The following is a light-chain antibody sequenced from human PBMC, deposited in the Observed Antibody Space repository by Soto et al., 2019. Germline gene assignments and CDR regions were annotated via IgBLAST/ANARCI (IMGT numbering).Light chain of an antibody. Sequence: QSVLTQPPSASGTPGQRVTFSCSGSSSNIGYNYLFWYQQLPGTAPKLRIYNNNQRPSGVPDRFSGSKSGTSASLAISGLRSEYEADYYCASWDDSLRGYVFGTGTKLTV. J-gene: IGLJ1*01. V-gene: IGLV1-47*02. CDR3: ASWDDSLRGYV. CDR2: NNN. CDR1: SSNIGYNY.